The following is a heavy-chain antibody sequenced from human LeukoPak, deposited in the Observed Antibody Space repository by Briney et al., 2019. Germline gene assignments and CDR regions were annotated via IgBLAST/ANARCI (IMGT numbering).Heavy chain of an antibody. CDR2: IYYSGST. Sequence: SETLSLTCTVSGGSISSSSYYWGWIRQPPGKGLEWIGTIYYSGSTYYNPSLKSRVTISVDTSKNQFSLMLSSVTAADTAVYYCARSYCSSASCYEVYYFDYWGQGTLVTVSS. J-gene: IGHJ4*02. D-gene: IGHD2-2*01. V-gene: IGHV4-39*01. CDR1: GGSISSSSYY. CDR3: ARSYCSSASCYEVYYFDY.